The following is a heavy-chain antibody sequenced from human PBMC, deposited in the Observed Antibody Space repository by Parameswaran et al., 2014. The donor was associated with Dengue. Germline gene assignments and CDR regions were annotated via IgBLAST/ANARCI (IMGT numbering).Heavy chain of an antibody. Sequence: VRQMPGKGLEWMGRIDPSDSYTNYSPSFQGHVTISADKSISTAYLQWSSLKASDTAMYYCARHDIVLELLFYWGQGTLVTVSS. V-gene: IGHV5-10-1*01. D-gene: IGHD3-10*01. CDR2: IDPSDSYT. CDR3: ARHDIVLELLFY. J-gene: IGHJ4*02.